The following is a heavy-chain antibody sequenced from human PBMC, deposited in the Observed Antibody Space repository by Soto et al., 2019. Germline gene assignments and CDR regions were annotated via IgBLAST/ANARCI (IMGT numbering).Heavy chain of an antibody. D-gene: IGHD6-13*01. CDR1: GYSFTSYW. Sequence: GESLKISCKGSGYSFTSYWISWVRQMPGKGLEWMGRIDPSDSYTNYSPSFQGHVTISADKSISTAYLQWSSLKASDTAMYYCARLRYSSSWWDQRNNWFDPWGQGTLVTVSS. V-gene: IGHV5-10-1*01. CDR2: IDPSDSYT. J-gene: IGHJ5*02. CDR3: ARLRYSSSWWDQRNNWFDP.